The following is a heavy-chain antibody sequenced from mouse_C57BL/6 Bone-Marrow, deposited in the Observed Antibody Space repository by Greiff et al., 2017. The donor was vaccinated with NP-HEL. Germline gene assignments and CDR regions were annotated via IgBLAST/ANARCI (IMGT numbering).Heavy chain of an antibody. Sequence: QVQLKESGAELARPGASVKMSCKASGYTFTSYTMHWVKQRPGQGLEWIGYINPSSGYTKYNQKFKDKATLTAGKSSSTAYMQLSSLTSEDSAVYYCARKSSGYWGQGTTLTVSS. J-gene: IGHJ2*01. D-gene: IGHD1-1*01. CDR2: INPSSGYT. CDR1: GYTFTSYT. V-gene: IGHV1-4*01. CDR3: ARKSSGY.